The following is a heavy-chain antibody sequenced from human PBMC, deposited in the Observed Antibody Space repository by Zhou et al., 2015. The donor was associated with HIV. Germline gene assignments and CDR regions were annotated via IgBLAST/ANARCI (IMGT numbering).Heavy chain of an antibody. V-gene: IGHV3-15*01. Sequence: EVQLVESGGGLVQPGGSLRLSCAASGFTFSSYAMSWVRQAPGKGLEWVGRIRSQTDGGTADYAAPVKGRFTISRDDSKATLYLQMNSLKSEDTAVYYCTITRQFEYWGQGTLVTVSS. CDR2: IRSQTDGGTA. J-gene: IGHJ4*02. CDR1: GFTFSSYA. CDR3: TITRQFEY.